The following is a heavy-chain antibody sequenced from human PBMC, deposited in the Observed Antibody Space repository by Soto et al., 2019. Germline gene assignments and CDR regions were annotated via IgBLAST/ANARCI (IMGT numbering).Heavy chain of an antibody. CDR1: GGTFSSYA. Sequence: ASVKVSCKASGGTFSSYAISWVRQAPGQGLEWMGGIIPIFGTANYAQKFQGRVTITADESTSTAYMELSSLRSEDTAVYYCARVRNSLYGDYPVVLGWFDPWGQGTLVTVSS. D-gene: IGHD4-17*01. CDR2: IIPIFGTA. V-gene: IGHV1-69*13. CDR3: ARVRNSLYGDYPVVLGWFDP. J-gene: IGHJ5*02.